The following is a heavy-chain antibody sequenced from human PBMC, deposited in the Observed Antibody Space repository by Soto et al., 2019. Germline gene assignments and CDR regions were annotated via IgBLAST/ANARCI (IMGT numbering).Heavy chain of an antibody. Sequence: SGPTLVNPTQTLTLTCTFSGFSLSPSGLSVSWIRQPPGKAPEWLARIDWDDDKYYSASLKTRLTISKDTSENQVVLTMTNLDPVDTATYYCARMSGGWYYFDYWGQGILVTVSS. J-gene: IGHJ4*02. CDR2: IDWDDDK. V-gene: IGHV2-70*11. CDR3: ARMSGGWYYFDY. CDR1: GFSLSPSGLS. D-gene: IGHD6-19*01.